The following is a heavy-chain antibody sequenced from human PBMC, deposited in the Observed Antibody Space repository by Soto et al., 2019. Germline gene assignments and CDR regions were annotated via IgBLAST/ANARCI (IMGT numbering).Heavy chain of an antibody. J-gene: IGHJ4*02. CDR2: ISAYNGNT. CDR3: ARDRTGGWHSSSWFQDY. Sequence: ASVKVSCKASGYTFTSYGISWVRQAPGQGLEWMGWISAYNGNTNYAQKLQGRVTMTTDTSTSTAYMELRSLRSDDTAVYYCARDRTGGWHSSSWFQDYWGQGSLVTVSS. D-gene: IGHD6-13*01. V-gene: IGHV1-18*01. CDR1: GYTFTSYG.